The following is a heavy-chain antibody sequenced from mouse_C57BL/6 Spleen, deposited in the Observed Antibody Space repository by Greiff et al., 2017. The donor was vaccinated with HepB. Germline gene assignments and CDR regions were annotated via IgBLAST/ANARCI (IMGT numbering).Heavy chain of an antibody. CDR3: TRFGSSYDDAMDY. Sequence: VQLQQSGAELVKPGASVKISCKASGYAFSSYWMNWVKQRPGKGLEWIGQIYPGDGDTNYNGKFKGKATLTAEKSSSTAYMQLSSLTSEASAVYFWTRFGSSYDDAMDYWVQGTSVTVSS. V-gene: IGHV1-80*01. D-gene: IGHD1-1*01. J-gene: IGHJ4*01. CDR1: GYAFSSYW. CDR2: IYPGDGDT.